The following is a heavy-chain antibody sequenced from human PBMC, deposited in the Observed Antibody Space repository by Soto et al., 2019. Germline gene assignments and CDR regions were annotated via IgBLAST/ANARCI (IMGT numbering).Heavy chain of an antibody. CDR1: GFTFSDSA. V-gene: IGHV3-73*01. Sequence: GGSLRLSCAASGFTFSDSAMDWVRQASGKGLEWVGRIRSKPNTDATAYAASVKGRFTISRDDSKNTAYLQMNSLKTEDTAVYYCTRHVDCSGGSCYSGYYYYMDVWGKGTTVTVSS. J-gene: IGHJ6*03. CDR2: IRSKPNTDAT. D-gene: IGHD2-15*01. CDR3: TRHVDCSGGSCYSGYYYYMDV.